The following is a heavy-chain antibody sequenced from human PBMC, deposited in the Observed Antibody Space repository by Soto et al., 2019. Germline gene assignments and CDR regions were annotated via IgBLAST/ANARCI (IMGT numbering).Heavy chain of an antibody. CDR2: IYTIENT. CDR3: ARGRSGAAGTFDY. V-gene: IGHV4-31*03. CDR1: GGSIHSGGYY. J-gene: IGHJ4*02. Sequence: VQLQESGPGLVTPSQTLSLTCTVSGGSIHSGGYYWTWIRQYPGQGLEWIGYIYTIENTYYNPSLESRITLSEDRSTTQFALRLTSVTAADTAVYYCARGRSGAAGTFDYWGQGALVTVSS. D-gene: IGHD6-13*01.